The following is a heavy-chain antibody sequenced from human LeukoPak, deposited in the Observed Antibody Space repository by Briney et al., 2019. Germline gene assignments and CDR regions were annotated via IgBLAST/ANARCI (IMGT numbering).Heavy chain of an antibody. V-gene: IGHV5-51*01. CDR1: GSRFTSYW. Sequence: GASLHFSCQGSGSRFTSYWIGGVRQMPGEGLERMGIIYPGDSDTRYSPSFQGQVTISADKSISTAYLQWSSLKASDTAMYFCARHYYDSSGFSVDYWGQGTLVTVSS. CDR2: IYPGDSDT. CDR3: ARHYYDSSGFSVDY. D-gene: IGHD3-22*01. J-gene: IGHJ4*02.